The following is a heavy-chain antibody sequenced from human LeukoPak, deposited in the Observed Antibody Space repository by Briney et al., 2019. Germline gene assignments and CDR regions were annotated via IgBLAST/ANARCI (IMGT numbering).Heavy chain of an antibody. V-gene: IGHV4-34*01. CDR1: GGSFSGYY. Sequence: SETLSLTCAVYGGSFSGYYWSWIRQPPGKGLEWIGEINHSGSTNYNPSLKSRVTISVDTSKNQFSLKLSSVTAADTAVYYCARLVDGYNYYYYYYMDVWGKGTTVTVSS. CDR3: ARLVDGYNYYYYYYMDV. CDR2: INHSGST. D-gene: IGHD5-24*01. J-gene: IGHJ6*03.